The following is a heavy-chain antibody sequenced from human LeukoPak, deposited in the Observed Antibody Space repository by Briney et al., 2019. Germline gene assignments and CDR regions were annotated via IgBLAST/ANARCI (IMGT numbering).Heavy chain of an antibody. D-gene: IGHD1-20*01. Sequence: KPSQTLSLTCTVSGGSISSGGYYWSWIRQHPGKGLEWIGYIYYSGSTYYNPSLKSRVTISVDTSKNQFSLKLSSVTAADTAVYYCARVRRYNWNPFGFDYWGQGTLVTVSS. J-gene: IGHJ4*02. CDR1: GGSISSGGYY. CDR2: IYYSGST. V-gene: IGHV4-31*03. CDR3: ARVRRYNWNPFGFDY.